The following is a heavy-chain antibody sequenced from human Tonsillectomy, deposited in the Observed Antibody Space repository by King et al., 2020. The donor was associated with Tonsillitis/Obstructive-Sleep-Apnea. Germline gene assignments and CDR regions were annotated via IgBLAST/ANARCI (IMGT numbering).Heavy chain of an antibody. CDR1: GFTFSRYS. Sequence: VQLVESGGGLVKPGGSLRLSCAASGFTFSRYSMNWVRQAPGKGLEWVSSISSSSSYIYYADSVKGRFTISRDNARKSLYLQMNSLRAEDTAVYYCASTSTWYYYYMDVWGKGTTVTVSS. D-gene: IGHD2-2*01. CDR2: ISSSSSYI. CDR3: ASTSTWYYYYMDV. V-gene: IGHV3-21*01. J-gene: IGHJ6*03.